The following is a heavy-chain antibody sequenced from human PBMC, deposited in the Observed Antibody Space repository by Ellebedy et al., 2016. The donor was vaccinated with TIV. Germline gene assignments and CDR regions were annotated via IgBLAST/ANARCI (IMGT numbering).Heavy chain of an antibody. CDR3: VRERGERGYDYDY. CDR2: ISGNGDNT. J-gene: IGHJ4*02. V-gene: IGHV3-64*01. CDR1: GFTFSSYT. Sequence: GESLKISCATSGFTFSSYTMHWVRQAPGKGLESISAISGNGDNTYYVNSVKGRFTISRDNSKNTLYLQMGSLRPEDMAVYYCVRERGERGYDYDYWGQGTLVTVSS. D-gene: IGHD5-12*01.